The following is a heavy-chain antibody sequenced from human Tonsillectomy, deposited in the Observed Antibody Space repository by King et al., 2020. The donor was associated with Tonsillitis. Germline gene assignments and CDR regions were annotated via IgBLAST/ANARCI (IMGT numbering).Heavy chain of an antibody. CDR3: AKGQCGSHYYGTDV. J-gene: IGHJ6*02. Sequence: VQLVESGGGLVQPGRSLRLSCAASGFTFDDYAMHWVRQAPGKGLEWVSGISWNSGSIGYADSVKGRFTISRDNAKNSLYLQMNSLRAEDTALYYCAKGQCGSHYYGTDVWGQGTPVTVSS. D-gene: IGHD2-15*01. CDR2: ISWNSGSI. CDR1: GFTFDDYA. V-gene: IGHV3-9*01.